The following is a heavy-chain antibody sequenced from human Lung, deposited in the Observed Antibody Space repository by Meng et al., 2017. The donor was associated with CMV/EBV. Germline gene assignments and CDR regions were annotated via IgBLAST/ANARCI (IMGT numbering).Heavy chain of an antibody. D-gene: IGHD3-10*01. J-gene: IGHJ1*01. V-gene: IGHV4-4*03. CDR1: SDTITNHIC. CDR3: LRRSGGSV. CDR2: IPHRGSS. Sequence: QLREAGHGLVEPPELLYLACAVSSDTITNHICWAWFRETPGKGLEWIGEIPHRGSSAYNPSLQSRVSMSIDKSKNQFSLKLTSVTAADTAVYHCLRRSGGSVWGQGTLVTVSS.